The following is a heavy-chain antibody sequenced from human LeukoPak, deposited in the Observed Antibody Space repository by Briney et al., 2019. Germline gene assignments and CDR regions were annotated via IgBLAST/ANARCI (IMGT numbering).Heavy chain of an antibody. CDR1: GFTFSSYA. CDR2: ISGSGGST. Sequence: GGSLRLSCAASGFTFSSYAMSWLRQAPGKGLEWVSAISGSGGSTYYADSVKGRFTISRDNSKNTLYLQMNSLRAGDTSVYYCAKDGDTAMATGSFDYWGQGTLVTVSS. J-gene: IGHJ4*02. CDR3: AKDGDTAMATGSFDY. V-gene: IGHV3-23*01. D-gene: IGHD5-18*01.